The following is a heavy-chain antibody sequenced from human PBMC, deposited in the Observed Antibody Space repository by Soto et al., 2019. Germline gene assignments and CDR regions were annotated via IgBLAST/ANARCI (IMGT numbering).Heavy chain of an antibody. D-gene: IGHD4-17*01. J-gene: IGHJ4*02. CDR1: GGSISSYY. CDR2: IYYSGST. V-gene: IGHV4-59*01. CDR3: ARALHYGDYV. Sequence: SETLSLTCTVSGGSISSYYWSWIRQPPGKGLEWIGYIYYSGSTNYNPSLKSRVTISVDTSKNQFSLKLSSVTAADTAVYYCARALHYGDYVWGQGTLVTVSS.